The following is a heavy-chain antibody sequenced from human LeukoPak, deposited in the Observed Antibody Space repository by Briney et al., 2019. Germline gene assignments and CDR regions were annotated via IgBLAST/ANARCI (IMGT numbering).Heavy chain of an antibody. CDR3: ARYDFWSGYCLDY. CDR2: INHSGST. V-gene: IGHV4-34*01. D-gene: IGHD3-3*01. Sequence: SETLSLTCAVYGGSFSGYYWSWIRQPPGKGLEWIGEINHSGSTNYNPSLKSRVTISVDTSENQFSLKLSSVTAADTAVYYCARYDFWSGYCLDYWGQGTLVTVSS. CDR1: GGSFSGYY. J-gene: IGHJ4*02.